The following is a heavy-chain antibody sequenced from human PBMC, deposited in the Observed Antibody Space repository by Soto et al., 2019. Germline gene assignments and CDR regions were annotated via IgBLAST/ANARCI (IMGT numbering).Heavy chain of an antibody. CDR1: GFTFSSYA. J-gene: IGHJ3*02. V-gene: IGHV3-23*01. CDR2: ISGSGGST. CDR3: AKCPLYGSGSYFSDCAFDI. D-gene: IGHD3-10*01. Sequence: GGSLRLSCAASGFTFSSYAMSWVRQAPGKGLEWVSAISGSGGSTYYADSVKGRFTISRDNSKNTLYLQMNSLRAEDTAVYYCAKCPLYGSGSYFSDCAFDIWGQGTMVTVSS.